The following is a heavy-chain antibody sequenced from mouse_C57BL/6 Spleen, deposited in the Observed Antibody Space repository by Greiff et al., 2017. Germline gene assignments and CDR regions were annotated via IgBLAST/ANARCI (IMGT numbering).Heavy chain of an antibody. Sequence: QVQLQQPGAELVRPGSSVKLSCKASGYTFTSYWMDWVKQRPGQGLEWIGNIYPSDSETHYNQKFKDKATLTVDKSSSTAYMQLSSLTSEDSAVYYCARGELRGYFDYWGQGTTLTVSS. CDR2: IYPSDSET. V-gene: IGHV1-61*01. CDR1: GYTFTSYW. J-gene: IGHJ2*01. D-gene: IGHD1-1*01. CDR3: ARGELRGYFDY.